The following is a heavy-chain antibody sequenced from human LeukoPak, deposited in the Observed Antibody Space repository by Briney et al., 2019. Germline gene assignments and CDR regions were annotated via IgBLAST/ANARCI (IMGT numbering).Heavy chain of an antibody. Sequence: ASVKVSCKGSGYTFTSYGISWVRQAPGQGLEWMGWISAYNGNTNYAQKLQGRVTMTTDTSTGTAYMELRSLRSDDAAVYYCARVGDYDFWSGYYSYYMDVWGKGTTVTVSS. J-gene: IGHJ6*03. V-gene: IGHV1-18*01. CDR1: GYTFTSYG. CDR3: ARVGDYDFWSGYYSYYMDV. CDR2: ISAYNGNT. D-gene: IGHD3-3*01.